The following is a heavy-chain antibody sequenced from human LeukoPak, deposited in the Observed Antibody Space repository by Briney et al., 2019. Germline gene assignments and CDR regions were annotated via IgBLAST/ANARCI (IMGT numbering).Heavy chain of an antibody. CDR1: GGTFSSYA. D-gene: IGHD3-9*01. J-gene: IGHJ6*04. V-gene: IGHV1-69*06. CDR2: IIPIFGTA. CDR3: ARDYNDILTGFTTWYYYGMDV. Sequence: SVKVSCKASGGTFSSYAISWVRQAPGQGLEWMGGIIPIFGTANYAQKFQGRVTITADKSTSTAYMELSSLRSEDTAVYYCARDYNDILTGFTTWYYYGMDVWGKGTTVTVSS.